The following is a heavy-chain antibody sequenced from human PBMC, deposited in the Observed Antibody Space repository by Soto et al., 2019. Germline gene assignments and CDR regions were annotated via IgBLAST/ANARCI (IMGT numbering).Heavy chain of an antibody. J-gene: IGHJ6*02. CDR1: GFTFSSCA. CDR2: IIDSGGST. V-gene: IGHV3-23*01. CDR3: AKGRSYYYYYVVNV. Sequence: GGSLRLSCAASGFTFSSCAMGWVRQAPGKGLEWVSDIIDSGGSTYYADSVKGRFTISRDNSKSTLYLQMKSLRAEDPPLYSCAKGRSYYYYYVVNVWGQGPTVTVSS.